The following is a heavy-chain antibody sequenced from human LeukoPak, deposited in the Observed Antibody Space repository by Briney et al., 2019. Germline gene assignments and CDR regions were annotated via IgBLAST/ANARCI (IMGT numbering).Heavy chain of an antibody. CDR1: GGSISSSSYY. CDR3: ARRVAAAIMKGDWFDP. Sequence: PSQTLSLTCTVSGGSISSSSYYWGWIRQPPGKGLEWIGSIYYSGSTNYNPSLKSRVTISVDTSKNQFSLKLSSVTAADTAVYYCARRVAAAIMKGDWFDPWGQGTLVTVSS. D-gene: IGHD6-13*01. V-gene: IGHV4-39*07. J-gene: IGHJ5*02. CDR2: IYYSGST.